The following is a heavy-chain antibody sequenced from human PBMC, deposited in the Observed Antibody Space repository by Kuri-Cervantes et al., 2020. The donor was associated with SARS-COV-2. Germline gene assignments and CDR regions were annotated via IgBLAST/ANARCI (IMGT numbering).Heavy chain of an antibody. CDR1: GFTFSSYA. J-gene: IGHJ4*02. D-gene: IGHD3-22*01. Sequence: GGSLRLSCAASGFTFSSYAMSWVRQAPGKGLEWVANIKQDGSEKYYVDSVKGRFTISRDNAKISLYLQMNSLRAEDTAVYYCAKDPTYSDSSGTFDYWGQGTLVTVSS. V-gene: IGHV3-7*01. CDR2: IKQDGSEK. CDR3: AKDPTYSDSSGTFDY.